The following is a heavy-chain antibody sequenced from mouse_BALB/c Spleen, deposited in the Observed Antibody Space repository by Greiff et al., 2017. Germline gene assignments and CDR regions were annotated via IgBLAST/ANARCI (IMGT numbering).Heavy chain of an antibody. CDR2: IWAGGST. Sequence: VQGVESGPGLVAPSQSLSITCTVSGFSLTSYGVHWVRQPPGKGLEWLGVIWAGGSTNYNSALMSRLSISKDNSKSQVFLKMNSLQTDDTAMYYCAREGDDYPWFAYWGQGTLVTVSA. D-gene: IGHD2-4*01. J-gene: IGHJ3*01. CDR3: AREGDDYPWFAY. V-gene: IGHV2-9*02. CDR1: GFSLTSYG.